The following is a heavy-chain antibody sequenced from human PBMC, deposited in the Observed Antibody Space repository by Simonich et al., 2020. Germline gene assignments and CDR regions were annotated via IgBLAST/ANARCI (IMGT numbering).Heavy chain of an antibody. CDR2: ISSSSSYI. V-gene: IGHV3-21*01. CDR3: ARWIAVAGTGAYGMDV. J-gene: IGHJ6*02. Sequence: EVQLVESGGGLVKPGGSLRLSCAASGFTFSSYSMIWVRQAPGKGLEWVSSISSSSSYISYADAVKGRFTISRDNARNSLYLQMNSLRAEDTAVYYCARWIAVAGTGAYGMDVWGQGTTVTVSS. CDR1: GFTFSSYS. D-gene: IGHD6-19*01.